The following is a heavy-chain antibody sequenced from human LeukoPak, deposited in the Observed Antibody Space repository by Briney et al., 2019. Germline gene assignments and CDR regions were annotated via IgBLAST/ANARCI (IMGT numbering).Heavy chain of an antibody. J-gene: IGHJ4*02. D-gene: IGHD5-18*01. CDR1: GFTFSSYW. CDR2: IKQDGSEK. CDR3: AREKAGGYSYGLNYFDY. Sequence: PGGSLRLSCAASGFTFSSYWMSWVRQAPGKGLEWVANIKQDGSEKYYVGSVKGRFTISRDNAKNSLYLQMNSLRAEDTAVYYCAREKAGGYSYGLNYFDYWGQGTLVTVSS. V-gene: IGHV3-7*01.